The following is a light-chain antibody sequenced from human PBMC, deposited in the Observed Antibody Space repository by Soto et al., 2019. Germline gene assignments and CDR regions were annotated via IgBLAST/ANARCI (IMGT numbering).Light chain of an antibody. CDR2: KAS. J-gene: IGKJ1*01. CDR1: QTISSW. V-gene: IGKV1-5*03. CDR3: QHYNSYSEA. Sequence: DIQMTQSPSTLSGYVGDRVTNTCRASQTISSWLAWYQQKPGKAPKLLIYKASTLKSGVPSRFSGSGSGTEFTLTISSLQPDDFATYYCQHYNSYSEAFGQGTKV.